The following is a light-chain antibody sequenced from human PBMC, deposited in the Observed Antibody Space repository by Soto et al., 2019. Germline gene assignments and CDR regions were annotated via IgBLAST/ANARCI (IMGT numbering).Light chain of an antibody. CDR1: QSLSGW. V-gene: IGKV1-5*01. J-gene: IGKJ1*01. CDR3: HQYNIYPWT. CDR2: DAA. Sequence: DIQMTQSPATLSASVGDRVTITCRASQSLSGWLAWYQQQPGKAPTLLIYDAASLESGFPSRFSGSGPGPEFALTFLSLQPADFACCSCHQYNIYPWTFDHRTKVQAK.